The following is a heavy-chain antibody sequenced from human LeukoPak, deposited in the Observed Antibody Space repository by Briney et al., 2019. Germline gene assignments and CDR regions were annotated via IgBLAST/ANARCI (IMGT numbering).Heavy chain of an antibody. J-gene: IGHJ4*02. CDR3: ARGSVGAPRAADY. V-gene: IGHV1-2*02. Sequence: GASVKVSCKAPGYTFNDYFMHWVRQAPGQGLEWMGWINPDSGGTNYAQKFQGRVTMTRDTSINTAYMELGRLTSDDTAVYYCARGSVGAPRAADYWGQGTPLTVSS. D-gene: IGHD1-26*01. CDR1: GYTFNDYF. CDR2: INPDSGGT.